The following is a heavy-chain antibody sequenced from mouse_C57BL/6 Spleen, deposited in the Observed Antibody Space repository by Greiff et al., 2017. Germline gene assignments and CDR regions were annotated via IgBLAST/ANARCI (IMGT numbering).Heavy chain of an antibody. CDR1: GYTFTDYY. J-gene: IGHJ2*01. CDR3: AREYSDY. V-gene: IGHV1-26*01. Sequence: EVQLQQSGPELVKPGASVKISCKASGYTFTDYYMNWVKQSHGKSLEWIGDINPNNGGTSYNQKFKGKATLTVDKSSSTAYMELRSLTSEDSAVXYCAREYSDYWGQGTTLTVSS. CDR2: INPNNGGT.